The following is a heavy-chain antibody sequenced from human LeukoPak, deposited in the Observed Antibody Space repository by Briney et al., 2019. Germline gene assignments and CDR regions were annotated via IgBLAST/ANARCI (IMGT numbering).Heavy chain of an antibody. Sequence: PSETLSLTCTVSGGSISSGGYYWSWIRQHPGKGLEWIGYIYYSGSTYYNPSLKSRVTISVDTSKNQFSLKLSSVTAADTAVYYCARAVAVAEYYFDYWGQGTLVTVSS. CDR1: GGSISSGGYY. D-gene: IGHD6-19*01. CDR2: IYYSGST. J-gene: IGHJ4*02. CDR3: ARAVAVAEYYFDY. V-gene: IGHV4-31*03.